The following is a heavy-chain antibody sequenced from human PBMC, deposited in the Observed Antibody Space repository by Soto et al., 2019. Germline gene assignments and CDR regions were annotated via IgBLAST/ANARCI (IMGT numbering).Heavy chain of an antibody. Sequence: SETLSLTCTVSGGSISSYYWSWIRQPPGKGLEWIGYIYYSGSTNYNPSLKSRVTISVDTSKDQFSLKLSSVTAADTAVYYCVRLETYYDILNGYYSYYGMDVWGQGTTVT. CDR3: VRLETYYDILNGYYSYYGMDV. D-gene: IGHD3-9*01. V-gene: IGHV4-59*08. CDR2: IYYSGST. J-gene: IGHJ6*02. CDR1: GGSISSYY.